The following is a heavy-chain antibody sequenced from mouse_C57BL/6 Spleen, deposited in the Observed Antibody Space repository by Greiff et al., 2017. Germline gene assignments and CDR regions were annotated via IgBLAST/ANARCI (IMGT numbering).Heavy chain of an antibody. J-gene: IGHJ3*01. CDR1: GYTFTDYY. V-gene: IGHV1-84*01. CDR2: IYPGGGNT. CDR3: ARGGYYSSSYHLAY. D-gene: IGHD1-1*01. Sequence: QVQLQQSGPELVKPGASVKISCKASGYTFTDYYINWVKQRPGQGLEWIGWIYPGGGNTKYNEKIKGKVTFTGDTPTNTAYMQHSSLTSEDSAVYYYARGGYYSSSYHLAYWGQGTLVTVSA.